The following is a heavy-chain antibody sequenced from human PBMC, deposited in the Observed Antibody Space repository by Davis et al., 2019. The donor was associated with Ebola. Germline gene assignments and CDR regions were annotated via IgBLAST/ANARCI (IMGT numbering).Heavy chain of an antibody. CDR1: GFTFSSYA. Sequence: GESLKISCAASGFTFSSYAMSWVRQAPGKGLEWVSAISGSGGSAYYADSVKGRFTISRDNSKNTLYLQMNSLRAEDTAVYYCAKFLGANWGLDYWGQGTLVTVSS. D-gene: IGHD7-27*01. V-gene: IGHV3-23*01. CDR2: ISGSGGSA. J-gene: IGHJ4*02. CDR3: AKFLGANWGLDY.